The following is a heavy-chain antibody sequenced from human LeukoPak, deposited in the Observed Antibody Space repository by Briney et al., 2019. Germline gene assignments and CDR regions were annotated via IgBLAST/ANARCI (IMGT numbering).Heavy chain of an antibody. J-gene: IGHJ3*02. CDR1: GYSINNYW. D-gene: IGHD3-22*01. CDR3: ARRKTYYYEFGPFDI. V-gene: IGHV5-51*01. CDR2: IYPADSDI. Sequence: GESLKISCQGSGYSINNYWIGWVRQMPGKGLEWMGIIYPADSDIRYSPSFQGQVTISADKSISTAYLQWSSLKASDTAMYYCARRKTYYYEFGPFDIWGQGTMVTVSS.